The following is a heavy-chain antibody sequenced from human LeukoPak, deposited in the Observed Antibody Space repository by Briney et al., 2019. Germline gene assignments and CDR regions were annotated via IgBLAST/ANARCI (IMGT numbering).Heavy chain of an antibody. CDR1: GGSISSSSYY. D-gene: IGHD1-26*01. CDR3: ARGLSGSYYVHDY. V-gene: IGHV4-39*07. J-gene: IGHJ4*02. CDR2: IYHSGST. Sequence: SETLSLTCTVSGGSISSSSYYWGWIRQPPGKGLEWIGSIYHSGSTYYNPSLKSRVTISVDTSKNQFSLKLSSVTAADTAVYYCARGLSGSYYVHDYWGQGTLVTVSS.